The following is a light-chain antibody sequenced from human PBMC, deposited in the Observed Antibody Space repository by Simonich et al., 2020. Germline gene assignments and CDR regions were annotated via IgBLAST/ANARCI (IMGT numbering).Light chain of an antibody. CDR1: QSVLYSSNNKNY. V-gene: IGKV4-1*01. CDR2: WAS. Sequence: DIVMTQSPDSLAVSLGERATINCKSSQSVLYSSNNKNYLAWYQQKPGQPPKLLIYWASTRESGVPDRFSCSGSGTDFTLTISSLQAEDGAVYYCQQYYSTPTFGQGTKLEIK. J-gene: IGKJ2*01. CDR3: QQYYSTPT.